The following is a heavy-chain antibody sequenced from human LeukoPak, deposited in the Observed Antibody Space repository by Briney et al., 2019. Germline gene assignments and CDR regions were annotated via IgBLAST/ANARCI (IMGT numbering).Heavy chain of an antibody. V-gene: IGHV3-30-3*01. D-gene: IGHD2-2*01. CDR2: ISYDGSNK. CDR1: GFTFSSYA. Sequence: PGRSLRLSCAASGFTFSSYAMHWVRQAPGKGLEWVAGISYDGSNKYYADSVKGRFTISRDNSKNTLYLQMNSLRAEDTAVYYCARGLGYCSSTSCYAFDYWGQGTLVTVSS. J-gene: IGHJ4*02. CDR3: ARGLGYCSSTSCYAFDY.